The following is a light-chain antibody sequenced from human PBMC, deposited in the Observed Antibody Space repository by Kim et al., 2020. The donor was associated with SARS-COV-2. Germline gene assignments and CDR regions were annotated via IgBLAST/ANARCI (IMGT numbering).Light chain of an antibody. V-gene: IGLV3-1*01. Sequence: SVSPRQTATISCSGDKLGDKNACWYQQKPGQSPVVVIYQDTKRSAGIPGRFSGSNSENTATLTIRGTQALDEADYYCQAWDSSTVVFGGGTQLTVL. CDR1: KLGDKN. CDR3: QAWDSSTVV. CDR2: QDT. J-gene: IGLJ2*01.